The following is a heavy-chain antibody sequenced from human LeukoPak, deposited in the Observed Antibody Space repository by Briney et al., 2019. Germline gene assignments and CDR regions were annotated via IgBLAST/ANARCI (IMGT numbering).Heavy chain of an antibody. CDR3: AKTYCSSTSCDFGWFDP. J-gene: IGHJ5*02. CDR2: ISGSGGST. CDR1: GFTFSSYA. Sequence: GRSLRLSCAASGFTFSSYAMSWLRQAPGKGLEWVSAISGSGGSTYYADSVKGRFTISRDNSKNTLYLQMNSLRAEDTAVYYCAKTYCSSTSCDFGWFDPWGQGTLVTVSS. D-gene: IGHD2-2*01. V-gene: IGHV3-23*01.